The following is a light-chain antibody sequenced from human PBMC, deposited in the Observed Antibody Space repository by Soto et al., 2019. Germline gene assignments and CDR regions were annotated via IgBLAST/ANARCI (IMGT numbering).Light chain of an antibody. J-gene: IGLJ1*01. CDR1: SSNIGAGYD. CDR3: QSYDSSLSVLYV. V-gene: IGLV1-40*01. Sequence: QSALTPPRSVSGAPGQRVSISCTGSSSNIGAGYDVHWLQQLPGTAPKLLIYGSSNRPSGVPDRFSGSKSGTSASLATTGLQAEDEADYYCQSYDSSLSVLYVFGTGTKVTVL. CDR2: GSS.